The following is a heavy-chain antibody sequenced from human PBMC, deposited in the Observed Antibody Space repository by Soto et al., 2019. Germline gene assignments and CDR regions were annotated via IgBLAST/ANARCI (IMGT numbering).Heavy chain of an antibody. CDR1: GFTFSSYA. D-gene: IGHD6-13*01. CDR2: ISGSGGST. Sequence: EVQLLESGGGLVQPGGSLRLSCAASGFTFSSYAMSWVRQAPGKGLEWVSAISGSGGSTYYADSVKGRFTISRDNXXXXXXXXXXXXRAEDTAVYYCAKVTAQQLDNPNDYWGQGTLVTVSS. J-gene: IGHJ4*02. CDR3: AKVTAQQLDNPNDY. V-gene: IGHV3-23*01.